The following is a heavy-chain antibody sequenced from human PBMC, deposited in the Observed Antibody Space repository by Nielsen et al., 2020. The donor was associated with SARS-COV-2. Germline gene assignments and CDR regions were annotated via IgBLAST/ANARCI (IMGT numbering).Heavy chain of an antibody. V-gene: IGHV1-69*11. CDR1: RDTFSNYG. CDR3: ARDLRDKGFVTWWFDP. J-gene: IGHJ5*02. Sequence: SVKVSCKASRDTFSNYGFSWVRQTPGQGLEWMGKIIPILDTVNYAQKFQGRVTITADSSSNTVYLDVSSLRSEDTAVYYCARDLRDKGFVTWWFDPWGQGTLVTVSS. D-gene: IGHD2-15*01. CDR2: IIPILDTV.